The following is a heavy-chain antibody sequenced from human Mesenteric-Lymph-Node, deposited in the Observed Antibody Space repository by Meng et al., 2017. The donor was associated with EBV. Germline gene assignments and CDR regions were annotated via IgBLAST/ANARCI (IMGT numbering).Heavy chain of an antibody. V-gene: IGHV1-8*01. CDR1: GNTCTSYK. CDR2: MHPDSGDT. D-gene: IGHD1-26*01. J-gene: IGHJ4*02. Sequence: VLVGPCGAEVKKAGAVMKVSCKASGNTCTSYKINWVRQAAEGMVEWIGWMHPDSGDTGYGQKFQDRVSMTRNTYIRTAYMELSSLSHEDTAIYYCAKTRSGSPWYFDNWGQGTLVTVSS. CDR3: AKTRSGSPWYFDN.